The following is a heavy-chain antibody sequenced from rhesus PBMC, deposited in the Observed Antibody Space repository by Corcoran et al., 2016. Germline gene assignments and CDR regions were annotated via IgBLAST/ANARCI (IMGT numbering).Heavy chain of an antibody. V-gene: IGHV4-106*01. J-gene: IGHJ3*01. Sequence: QVQLQESGPGLVKPSETLSLTCAGSGGSVSDAYYWSWISQPPGKGLEWIGYIYGSGRGTNYNPFLKKRVTISIYSSKNQFSLKLSSVTAADTAVYYCAGGDACDFWGQGLRVTVSS. CDR2: IYGSGRGT. CDR1: GGSVSDAYY. CDR3: AGGDACDF.